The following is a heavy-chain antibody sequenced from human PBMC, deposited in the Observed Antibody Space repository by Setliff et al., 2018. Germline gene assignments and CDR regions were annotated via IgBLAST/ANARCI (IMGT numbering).Heavy chain of an antibody. Sequence: GSLRLSCTASGFTFNDYWMSWVRQAPGKGLEWVANIKQDAGERYYVDSVRGRFTISRDNAESTVYLQMNSLRAEDTAVYYCARGPRVWVRDGMDVWGQGTTVTVSS. CDR2: IKQDAGER. D-gene: IGHD3-16*01. J-gene: IGHJ6*02. CDR3: ARGPRVWVRDGMDV. V-gene: IGHV3-7*01. CDR1: GFTFNDYW.